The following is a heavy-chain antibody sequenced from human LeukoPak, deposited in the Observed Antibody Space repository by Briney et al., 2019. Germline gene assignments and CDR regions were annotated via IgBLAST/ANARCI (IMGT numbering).Heavy chain of an antibody. CDR3: ARDGGPWSKVVVAATLDY. CDR1: GFTFSSYS. D-gene: IGHD2-15*01. Sequence: GGSLRLSCAASGFTFSSYSMNWVRQAPGKGLEWVSYISSSSSTIYYADSVKGRFTISRDNAKNSLYLQMNSLRAEDTAVYYCARDGGPWSKVVVAATLDYWGQGTLVTVSS. CDR2: ISSSSSTI. J-gene: IGHJ4*02. V-gene: IGHV3-48*01.